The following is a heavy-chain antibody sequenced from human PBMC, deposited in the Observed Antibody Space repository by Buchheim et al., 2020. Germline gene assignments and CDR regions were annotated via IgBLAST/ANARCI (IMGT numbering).Heavy chain of an antibody. CDR2: INTYSNDI. D-gene: IGHD4-11*01. J-gene: IGHJ4*02. CDR3: ARRSDRITTRPFDF. Sequence: LVESGGGLVRPGGSLRLSCAASGFTFKSYSFNWVRQAPGKGLEWISSINTYSNDIYYADSVRGRFTISRYDAQDSLFLQMDSLRAEDTAVYYCARRSDRITTRPFDFWGQGTL. CDR1: GFTFKSYS. V-gene: IGHV3-21*01.